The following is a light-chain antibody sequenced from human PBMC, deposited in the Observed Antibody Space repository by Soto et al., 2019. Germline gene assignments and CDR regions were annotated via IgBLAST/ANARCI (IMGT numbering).Light chain of an antibody. V-gene: IGKV1-33*01. J-gene: IGKJ4*01. Sequence: DTQMTQSPSSLSASVGDRVTITCQASQGIAKYLHWYQQKPGKAPKLLIYHASNLQTGVPSRFSGSGSGTDFTLTISSLQPEDIATYFCQQSDNLPLTFGGGTKV. CDR1: QGIAKY. CDR2: HAS. CDR3: QQSDNLPLT.